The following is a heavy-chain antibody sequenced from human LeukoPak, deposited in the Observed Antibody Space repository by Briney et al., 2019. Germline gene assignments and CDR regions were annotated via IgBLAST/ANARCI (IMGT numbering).Heavy chain of an antibody. CDR2: IYSSGST. CDR3: ERGDGSGTYWFDP. CDR1: GGSISSSY. J-gene: IGHJ5*02. V-gene: IGHV4-4*07. D-gene: IGHD3-10*01. Sequence: SETLSLTCIVSGGSISSSYWGWIRQPAGKGLEWIGRIYSSGSTNYNPSLKSRVTMSVDTSKNQFFLKLTSVTAADTAVYYCERGDGSGTYWFDPWGQGTLVTVPS.